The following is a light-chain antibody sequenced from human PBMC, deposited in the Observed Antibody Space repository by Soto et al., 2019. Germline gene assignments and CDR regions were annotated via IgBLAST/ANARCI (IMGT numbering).Light chain of an antibody. J-gene: IGKJ1*01. V-gene: IGKV1-5*01. Sequence: DIQMTQSPSTLYASVGDRVTITCRASQSISSWLAWYPQRPGKAPKLLIYDASNLESGVPSRFSGGGSGTEFSLTISSMQPDDFATYYCQQYNSLWAFCQGTQVDIK. CDR1: QSISSW. CDR3: QQYNSLWA. CDR2: DAS.